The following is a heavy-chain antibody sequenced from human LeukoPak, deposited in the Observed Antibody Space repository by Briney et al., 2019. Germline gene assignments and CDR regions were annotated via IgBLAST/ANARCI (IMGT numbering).Heavy chain of an antibody. CDR2: IYYSGST. D-gene: IGHD3-3*01. CDR3: ARDTYYDFWSGYPYYYYYGMDV. J-gene: IGHJ6*02. CDR1: GGSISSGDYY. Sequence: SETLSLTCTVSGGSISSGDYYWSWIRQPPGKGLEWIGYIYYSGSTYYNPSLKSRVTISVDTSKNRFSLKLSSVTAADTAVYYCARDTYYDFWSGYPYYYYYGMDVWGQGTTVTVSS. V-gene: IGHV4-30-4*01.